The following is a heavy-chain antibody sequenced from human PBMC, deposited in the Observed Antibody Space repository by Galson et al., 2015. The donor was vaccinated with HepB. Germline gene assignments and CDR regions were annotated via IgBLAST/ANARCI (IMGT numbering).Heavy chain of an antibody. J-gene: IGHJ4*02. CDR3: AREWFGELRAFDY. CDR1: GFAFSNYG. D-gene: IGHD3-10*01. Sequence: SLRLSCAASGFAFSNYGMHWVRQAPGKGLEWVAVIWYDGSNTYYADSVKGRFTISRDNSKNTLYLQMNSLRAEDTAVYYCAREWFGELRAFDYWGQGTLVTVSS. V-gene: IGHV3-33*01. CDR2: IWYDGSNT.